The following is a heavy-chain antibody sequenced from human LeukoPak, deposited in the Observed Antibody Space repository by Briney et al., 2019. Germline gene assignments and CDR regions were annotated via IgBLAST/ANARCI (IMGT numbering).Heavy chain of an antibody. CDR3: AREDGNSSRSLGY. D-gene: IGHD6-6*01. CDR2: IHTTGII. CDR1: GGSISSYY. Sequence: PSETLSLTCTVSGGSISSYYWSWIRQPARKGLEWIGRIHTTGIINYNPSLKSRVTMSVDTSKNQFSLNLTSVTAADTAVYYCAREDGNSSRSLGYWGQGTLVTVSS. J-gene: IGHJ4*02. V-gene: IGHV4-4*07.